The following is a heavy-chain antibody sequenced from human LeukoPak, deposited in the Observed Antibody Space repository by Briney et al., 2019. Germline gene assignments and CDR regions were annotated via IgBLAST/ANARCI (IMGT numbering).Heavy chain of an antibody. Sequence: ASVKVSCKASGYTFNMYSIIWVRQAPGQGLEWMGWISAYNGDTKYAQNLQGRVTMTTDTSTSTAYMELRSLRSDDTAVYFCARDPSSTSGRYPYFDNWGQGTLVTVSS. CDR3: ARDPSSTSGRYPYFDN. CDR2: ISAYNGDT. V-gene: IGHV1-18*01. CDR1: GYTFNMYS. D-gene: IGHD6-19*01. J-gene: IGHJ4*02.